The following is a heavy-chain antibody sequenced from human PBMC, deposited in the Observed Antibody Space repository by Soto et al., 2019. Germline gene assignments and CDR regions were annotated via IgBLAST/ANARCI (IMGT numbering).Heavy chain of an antibody. Sequence: GGSLSLSCAASGFTFSSYSMNWVRQAPGKGLEWVSYISSSSSTIYYADSVKGRFTISRDNAKNSLYLQMNSLRDEDTAVYYCARDITVVNWNYANYYYYGMDVWGQGTTVTVSS. CDR3: ARDITVVNWNYANYYYYGMDV. D-gene: IGHD1-7*01. CDR1: GFTFSSYS. J-gene: IGHJ6*02. V-gene: IGHV3-48*02. CDR2: ISSSSSTI.